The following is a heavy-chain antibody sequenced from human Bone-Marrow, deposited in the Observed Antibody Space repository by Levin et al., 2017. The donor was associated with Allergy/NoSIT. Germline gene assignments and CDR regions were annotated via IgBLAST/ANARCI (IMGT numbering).Heavy chain of an antibody. J-gene: IGHJ5*02. Sequence: SETLSLTCTVSGGSISSSSYYWGWIRQPPGKGLEWIGSIYYSGSTYYNPSLKSRVTISVDTSKNQFSLKLSSVTAADTAVYYCARAEILLNWFDPWGQGTLVTVSS. CDR2: IYYSGST. D-gene: IGHD2/OR15-2a*01. CDR3: ARAEILLNWFDP. V-gene: IGHV4-39*07. CDR1: GGSISSSSYY.